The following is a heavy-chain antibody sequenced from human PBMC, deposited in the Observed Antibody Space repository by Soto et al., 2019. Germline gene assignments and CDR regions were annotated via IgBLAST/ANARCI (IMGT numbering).Heavy chain of an antibody. D-gene: IGHD2-8*01. J-gene: IGHJ6*02. V-gene: IGHV4-61*08. CDR3: ARLDRSASKIGV. Sequence: QVQLQESGPGLLKPSETLSLTCTLSGDSVSSGASHWTWIRQSPGKGLEWIGYIHHNATADCNPPPKRRVSISVDTSKNQFCLKLTSATTADTAVYYCARLDRSASKIGVWGQGTTVTVSS. CDR1: GDSVSSGASH. CDR2: IHHNATA.